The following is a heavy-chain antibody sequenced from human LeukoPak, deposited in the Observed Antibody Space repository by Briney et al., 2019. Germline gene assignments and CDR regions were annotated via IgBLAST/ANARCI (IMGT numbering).Heavy chain of an antibody. D-gene: IGHD1-26*01. CDR2: TSTSGGSA. J-gene: IGHJ4*02. CDR1: GATFSNLW. V-gene: IGHV3-23*01. CDR3: ARYSGSYYYPPAWDL. Sequence: GGSLRLSCVVSGATFSNLWMNWVRQAPGKGLEWVSATSTSGGSAYYADSVKGRFTISRDNSKNTLYLQMDSLRADDTAVYYCARYSGSYYYPPAWDLWGQGTLVTVSS.